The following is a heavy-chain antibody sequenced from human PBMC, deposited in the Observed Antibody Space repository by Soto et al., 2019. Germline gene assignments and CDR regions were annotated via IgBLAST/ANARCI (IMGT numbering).Heavy chain of an antibody. CDR1: GGSFSGYY. Sequence: SETLSLTCAVYGGSFSGYYWSWIRQPPGKGLEWIGEINHSGSTNYNPSLKSRVTISVDTSKNQFSLRLSSVTAADTAVYYCATFSEKDYGSGSYYGYYFDYWGQGTLVTVSS. CDR3: ATFSEKDYGSGSYYGYYFDY. D-gene: IGHD3-10*01. V-gene: IGHV4-34*01. CDR2: INHSGST. J-gene: IGHJ4*02.